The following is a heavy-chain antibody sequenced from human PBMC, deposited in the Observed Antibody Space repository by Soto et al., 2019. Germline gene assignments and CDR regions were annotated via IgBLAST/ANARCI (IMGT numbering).Heavy chain of an antibody. CDR1: GFTFSSYA. CDR3: AKETSPNTYYTFDF. J-gene: IGHJ3*01. D-gene: IGHD1-26*01. Sequence: EVQLLETGGGLVQPGGSLRLSCTASGFTFSSYAMSWVRQAPGEGLEWVSSISENGVYTDYADSVKGRFTISRDNSKNTLYVQMTSLRAEDTAVYYCAKETSPNTYYTFDFWGQGTMVTVSP. CDR2: ISENGVYT. V-gene: IGHV3-23*01.